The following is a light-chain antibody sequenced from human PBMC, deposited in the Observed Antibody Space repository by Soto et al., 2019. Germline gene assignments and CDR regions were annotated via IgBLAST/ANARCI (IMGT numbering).Light chain of an antibody. CDR2: KAS. J-gene: IGKJ1*01. CDR1: QTISSW. Sequence: DIQITQSPSALSGSVGDRVTITCRASQTISSWLAWYQQKPGKAPKLLIYKASSLESGVPSRFSGSGSGTEFTLTISSLQPDDFAAYYCQQYHTDGTFCQGTMVDI. V-gene: IGKV1-5*03. CDR3: QQYHTDGT.